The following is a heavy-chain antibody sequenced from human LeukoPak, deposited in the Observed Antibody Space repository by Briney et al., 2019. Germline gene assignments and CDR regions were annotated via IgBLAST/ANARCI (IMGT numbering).Heavy chain of an antibody. CDR3: ARDSVLGAK. V-gene: IGHV1-2*06. D-gene: IGHD1-26*01. CDR1: GYTLTGYY. J-gene: IGHJ4*02. CDR2: INPNTGGT. Sequence: ASVKVSCKAPGYTLTGYYMHWVRQAPGQGLEWMGRINPNTGGTNYAQKFQGRVAMTRDTSISTAYLDLSSLTSDDTAVYYCARDSVLGAKWGQGTLVTVSS.